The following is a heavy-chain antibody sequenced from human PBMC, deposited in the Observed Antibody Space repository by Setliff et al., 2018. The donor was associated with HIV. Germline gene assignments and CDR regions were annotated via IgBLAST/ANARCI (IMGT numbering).Heavy chain of an antibody. CDR3: AKSNDYYYAFDY. D-gene: IGHD3-22*01. V-gene: IGHV3-30*02. J-gene: IGHJ4*02. CDR2: IHYDGSNK. Sequence: PGGSLRLSCAASGFTFSSYDMHWVRQAPGKGLEWVASIHYDGSNKYYADSVKGRFTISRDNSKNSLYLQMNSLRAEDTALYYCAKSNDYYYAFDYWGQGTLVTVSS. CDR1: GFTFSSYD.